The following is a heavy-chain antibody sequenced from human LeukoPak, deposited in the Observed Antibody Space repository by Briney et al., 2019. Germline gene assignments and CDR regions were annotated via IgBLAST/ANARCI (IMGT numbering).Heavy chain of an antibody. V-gene: IGHV4-34*01. CDR3: ARGHYGDYVGWFDP. J-gene: IGHJ5*02. D-gene: IGHD4-17*01. Sequence: SETLSLTCAVYGVSFSGYYWSWIRQPPGKGLEWLGEINHSGSTNYNPSLKSRVTISVDTSKNQFSLKLSSVTAADTAVYYCARGHYGDYVGWFDPWGQGTLVTVAS. CDR2: INHSGST. CDR1: GVSFSGYY.